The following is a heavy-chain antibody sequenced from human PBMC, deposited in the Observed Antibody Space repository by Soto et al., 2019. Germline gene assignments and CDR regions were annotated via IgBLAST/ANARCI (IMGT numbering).Heavy chain of an antibody. J-gene: IGHJ4*02. D-gene: IGHD3-22*01. CDR2: ISGSGGST. Sequence: GGSLRLSCAASGFTFSSYAMSWVRQAPGKGLEWVSAISGSGGSTYYADSVKGRFTISRDNSKNTLYLQMNSLRAEDTAVYYCAKDHDPIIVVVFTSGLWEWGQGTLVTVSS. V-gene: IGHV3-23*01. CDR3: AKDHDPIIVVVFTSGLWE. CDR1: GFTFSSYA.